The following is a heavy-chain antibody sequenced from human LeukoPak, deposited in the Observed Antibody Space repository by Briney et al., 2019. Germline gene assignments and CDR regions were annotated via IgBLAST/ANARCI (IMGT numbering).Heavy chain of an antibody. Sequence: SETLSLTCTVSGGSISSSSYYWGWIRQPPGKGLEWIGNVYHSGSTYSNSSLKSRVIMSVDTSKNQFSLKLTSVTDADAAVYYCARGPGYCSSTSCGFDPWGQGTLVTVSS. J-gene: IGHJ5*02. CDR2: VYHSGST. CDR3: ARGPGYCSSTSCGFDP. CDR1: GGSISSSSYY. V-gene: IGHV4-39*07. D-gene: IGHD2-2*01.